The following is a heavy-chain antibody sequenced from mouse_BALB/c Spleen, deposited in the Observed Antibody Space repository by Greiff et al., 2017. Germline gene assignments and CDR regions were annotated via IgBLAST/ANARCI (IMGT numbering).Heavy chain of an antibody. J-gene: IGHJ1*01. CDR2: IYPGSGNT. V-gene: IGHV1-77*01. D-gene: IGHD2-10*01. Sequence: QVQLQQSGAELARPGASVKLSCKASGYTFTDYYINWVKQRTGQGLEWIGEIYPGSGNTYYNEKFKGKATLTADKSSSTAYMQLSSLTSEDSAVYFCARTTYYGNYWYFDVWGAGTTVTVSS. CDR3: ARTTYYGNYWYFDV. CDR1: GYTFTDYY.